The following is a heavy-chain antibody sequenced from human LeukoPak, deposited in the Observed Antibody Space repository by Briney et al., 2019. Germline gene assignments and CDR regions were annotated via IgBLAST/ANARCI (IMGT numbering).Heavy chain of an antibody. J-gene: IGHJ4*02. D-gene: IGHD3-22*01. CDR3: ARPLYYDSSGYIY. V-gene: IGHV4-34*01. Sequence: PSETLSLTCAVYGGSFSGYYWSWIRQPPGKGLEWIGEINHSGSTNYNPSLKSRVTISVDTSKNQFSLKLSSVTAADTAVYYCARPLYYDSSGYIYWGQGTLVTVSS. CDR2: INHSGST. CDR1: GGSFSGYY.